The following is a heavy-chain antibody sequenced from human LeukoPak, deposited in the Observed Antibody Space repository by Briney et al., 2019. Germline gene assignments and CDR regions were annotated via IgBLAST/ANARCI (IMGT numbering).Heavy chain of an antibody. V-gene: IGHV3-7*03. Sequence: PGGSLRLSCAASGFSFSGSWMSWVRQTPGKGLELVANIKQDGSVKNSVDSMKGRFTISRDNTKNSLYLQMNSLRAEDTAVYYCAKDLPTGPWNFDYWGQGTLVTVSS. D-gene: IGHD1-1*01. J-gene: IGHJ4*02. CDR3: AKDLPTGPWNFDY. CDR1: GFSFSGSW. CDR2: IKQDGSVK.